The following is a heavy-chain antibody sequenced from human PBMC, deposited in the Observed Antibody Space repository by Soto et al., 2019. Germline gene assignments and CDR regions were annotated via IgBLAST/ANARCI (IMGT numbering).Heavy chain of an antibody. J-gene: IGHJ4*02. D-gene: IGHD5-18*01. V-gene: IGHV4-31*03. Sequence: QVQLQESGPGLVKPSQTLSLTCTVSGGSINSGGYCWSLIREQPGKGLDWIGCISYGGSTSYNPSLKSRVTISVDTSKNQFSLKLTSVTAADTAVYYCSRGILVWGQGALITVSS. CDR2: ISYGGST. CDR3: SRGILV. CDR1: GGSINSGGYC.